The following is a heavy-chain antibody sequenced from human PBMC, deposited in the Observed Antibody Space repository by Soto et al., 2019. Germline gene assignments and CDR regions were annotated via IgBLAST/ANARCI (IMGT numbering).Heavy chain of an antibody. D-gene: IGHD3-22*01. J-gene: IGHJ6*02. CDR3: ARDMAEYDSSGYYYYYYYGMDV. CDR2: IKLDASEK. V-gene: IGHV3-7*01. Sequence: GGSLRLSCAASGFTFSFYWMSWVRQAPGKGLEWLGTIKLDASEKKYVDSVKGRFTMSRDNAKNSLYLQMDSLRAEDTAVYYCARDMAEYDSSGYYYYYYYGMDVWGQGTTVTVSS. CDR1: GFTFSFYW.